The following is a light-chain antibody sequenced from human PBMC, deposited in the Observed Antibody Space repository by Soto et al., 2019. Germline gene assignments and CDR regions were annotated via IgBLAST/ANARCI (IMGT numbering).Light chain of an antibody. Sequence: EIVRTQSPATLSVSPGERATLSCRASQSVSNNLAWYQQKPGQAPRLLIYGASTRATGIPARFSGSGSGTEFSLTISRLQSEDFAVYYCQQYNNWPRTFGQGTKVEIK. CDR1: QSVSNN. V-gene: IGKV3-15*01. CDR3: QQYNNWPRT. CDR2: GAS. J-gene: IGKJ1*01.